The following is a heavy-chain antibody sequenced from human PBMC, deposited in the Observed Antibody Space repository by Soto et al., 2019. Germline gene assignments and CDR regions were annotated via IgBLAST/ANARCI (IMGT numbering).Heavy chain of an antibody. CDR1: GGSFSGYY. V-gene: IGHV4-34*01. CDR3: ARSSGEKGVERGGYDYYFDY. J-gene: IGHJ4*02. D-gene: IGHD5-12*01. CDR2: INHSGST. Sequence: SETLSLTCAVYGGSFSGYYWSWIRQPPGKGLEWIGEINHSGSTNYNPSLKSRVTISVDTSKNQFSLKLSSVTAADTAVYYCARSSGEKGVERGGYDYYFDYWGQGTLVTVSS.